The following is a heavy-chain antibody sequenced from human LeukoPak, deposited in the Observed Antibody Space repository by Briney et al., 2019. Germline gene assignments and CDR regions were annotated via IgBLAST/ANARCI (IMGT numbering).Heavy chain of an antibody. V-gene: IGHV4-38-2*02. J-gene: IGHJ6*03. D-gene: IGHD3-10*01. CDR3: ARHRYYYRSGSYYGAPYYMDA. Sequence: SETLSLTCTVSGYSISSGYYWGCFRQPPGKGLEWIGSIYYSGSTYYNPSLRSRVTISVDTSKNQFSLKLSSVTAADTAVYYCARHRYYYRSGSYYGAPYYMDAWGKGTTVTISS. CDR1: GYSISSGYY. CDR2: IYYSGST.